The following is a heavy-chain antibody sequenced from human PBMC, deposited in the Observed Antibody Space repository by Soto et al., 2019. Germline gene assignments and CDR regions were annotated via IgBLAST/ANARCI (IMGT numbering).Heavy chain of an antibody. CDR3: ARGLPLRNYYSYGMDV. CDR2: IYYSGST. CDR1: GGSISSGDYY. J-gene: IGHJ6*02. V-gene: IGHV4-30-4*01. D-gene: IGHD3-10*01. Sequence: PSETLSLTCTVSGGSISSGDYYWSWIRQPPGKGLEWIGYIYYSGSTYYNPSLKSRVTISVDTSTNPFSLKLSSVTAADTAVYYCARGLPLRNYYSYGMDVWGQGTTVTVSS.